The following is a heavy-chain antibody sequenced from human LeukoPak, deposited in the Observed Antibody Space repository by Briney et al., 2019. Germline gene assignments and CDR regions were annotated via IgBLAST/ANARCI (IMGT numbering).Heavy chain of an antibody. CDR3: ARAGYSYGSYYFDY. Sequence: GASVKVSCKASGGTFSSYAISWVRQAPGQGLEWMGGIIPIFGTANYAQKFQGRVTITTDESTSTAYMEMSSLRSEDTAVYYCARAGYSYGSYYFDYWGQGTLVTVSS. CDR1: GGTFSSYA. CDR2: IIPIFGTA. D-gene: IGHD5-18*01. J-gene: IGHJ4*02. V-gene: IGHV1-69*05.